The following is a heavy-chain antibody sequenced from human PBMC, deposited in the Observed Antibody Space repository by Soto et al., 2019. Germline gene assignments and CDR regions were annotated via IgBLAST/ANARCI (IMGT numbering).Heavy chain of an antibody. CDR3: ARDRTYYYGSGPGGSVSGVDV. CDR2: IIPIFGTA. V-gene: IGHV1-69*13. D-gene: IGHD3-10*01. J-gene: IGHJ6*02. Sequence: SVKVSCKASGGTFSSYAISWVRQAPGQGLEWMGGIIPIFGTANYAQEFQGRVTITADESTSTAYMELSSLRSEDTAVYYCARDRTYYYGSGPGGSVSGVDVWGQGTTVTVSS. CDR1: GGTFSSYA.